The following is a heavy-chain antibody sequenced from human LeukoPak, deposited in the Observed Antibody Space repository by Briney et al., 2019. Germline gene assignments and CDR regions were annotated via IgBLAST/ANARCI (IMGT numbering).Heavy chain of an antibody. CDR2: IYYSGST. Sequence: PSETLSLTCTVSGGSISSYYWSWIRQPPGKGLEWIGYIYYSGSTNYNPSLKSRVTISVDTSKNQFSLKLSSVTAADTAVYCCARASWSSGYYRPFDYWGQGTLVTVSS. CDR3: ARASWSSGYYRPFDY. J-gene: IGHJ4*02. CDR1: GGSISSYY. V-gene: IGHV4-59*01. D-gene: IGHD3-22*01.